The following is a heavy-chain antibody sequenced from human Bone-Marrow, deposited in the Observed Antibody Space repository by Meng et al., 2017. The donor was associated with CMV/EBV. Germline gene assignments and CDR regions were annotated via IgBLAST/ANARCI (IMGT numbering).Heavy chain of an antibody. J-gene: IGHJ6*01. D-gene: IGHD6-13*01. CDR3: AGTDSSSWYLYYYGMDV. CDR1: GFTFSSYA. V-gene: IGHV3-30*04. CDR2: ISYDGSNK. Sequence: GESLKISCAASGFTFSSYAMHWVRQAPGKGLEWVAVISYDGSNKYYADSVKGRFTISRDNSKNTLYLQMNSLRAEDTAVYYCAGTDSSSWYLYYYGMDVWGQGTTVTGSS.